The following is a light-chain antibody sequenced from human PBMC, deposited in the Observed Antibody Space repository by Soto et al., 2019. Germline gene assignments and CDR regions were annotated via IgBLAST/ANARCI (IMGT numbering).Light chain of an antibody. V-gene: IGLV2-23*01. J-gene: IGLJ1*01. Sequence: QSALTQPASVSGSPGQSITISCTGTSSDVGSYNLVSWYQQHPGKAPKLMIYEGSKRPSRVSKRFSGSKSGNTATLTISGLQGEDEADYYCCSYAGSSTVVFGTGTKVTVL. CDR1: SSDVGSYNL. CDR3: CSYAGSSTVV. CDR2: EGS.